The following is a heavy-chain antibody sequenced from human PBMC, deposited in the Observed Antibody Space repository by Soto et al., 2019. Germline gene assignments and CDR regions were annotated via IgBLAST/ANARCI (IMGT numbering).Heavy chain of an antibody. CDR3: SRMIRRYCSGGSCYYYYGMDV. V-gene: IGHV2-70*01. CDR2: IDWDDDK. D-gene: IGHD2-15*01. CDR1: GFSLSTSGMC. J-gene: IGHJ6*02. Sequence: SGPTLVNPTQTLTLTCTFSGFSLSTSGMCVSWIRQPPGKALEWLALIDWDDDKYYSTSLKTRLTISKDTSKNQVVLTMTNMDPVYTATYYCSRMIRRYCSGGSCYYYYGMDVWGQGTTVTVSS.